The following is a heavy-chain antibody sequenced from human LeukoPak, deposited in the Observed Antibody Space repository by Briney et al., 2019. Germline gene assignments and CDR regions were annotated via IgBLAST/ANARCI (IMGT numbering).Heavy chain of an antibody. CDR1: GGSISSSSYY. V-gene: IGHV4-39*07. J-gene: IGHJ4*02. D-gene: IGHD6-19*01. CDR2: IYHSGST. Sequence: SETLSLTCTVSGGSISSSSYYWGWIRQPPGKGLEWIGNIYHSGSTYYNPSLKSRVTISVDTSNNQFSLKMSSVTAADTAVYYCATITVAGTIDFWGQGTLVTVSS. CDR3: ATITVAGTIDF.